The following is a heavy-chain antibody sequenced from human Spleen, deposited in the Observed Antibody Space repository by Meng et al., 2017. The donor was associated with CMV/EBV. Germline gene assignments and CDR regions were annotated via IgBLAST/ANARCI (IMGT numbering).Heavy chain of an antibody. J-gene: IGHJ3*02. CDR3: ARDILERNALDM. CDR2: IYYNGSP. CDR1: GGSISSHY. V-gene: IGHV4-59*11. Sequence: GSLRLSCTVSGGSISSHYWSWVRQPPGRGLEWIGNIYYNGSPNYNPSLRSRVTISVDTSKNQFSLKLTSVTAADTAIFYCARDILERNALDMWGQGTMVTVSS. D-gene: IGHD1-1*01.